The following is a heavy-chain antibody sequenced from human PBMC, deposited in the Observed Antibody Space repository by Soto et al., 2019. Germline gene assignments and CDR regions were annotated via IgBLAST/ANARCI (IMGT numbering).Heavy chain of an antibody. J-gene: IGHJ4*02. V-gene: IGHV1-69*13. CDR1: GGTFSSYA. D-gene: IGHD6-6*01. CDR3: ATHGVYSSSSADY. Sequence: GASVKVSCKASGGTFSSYAISWVRQAPGQGLEWMGGIIPIFGTANYAQKFQGRVTITADESTSTAYMELSSLRSEDTAVYYCATHGVYSSSSADYWGQGTLVTVSS. CDR2: IIPIFGTA.